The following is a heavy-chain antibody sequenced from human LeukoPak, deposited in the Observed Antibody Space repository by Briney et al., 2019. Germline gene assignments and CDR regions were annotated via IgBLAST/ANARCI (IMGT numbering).Heavy chain of an antibody. CDR3: ARRFYGSGSIDP. D-gene: IGHD3-10*01. Sequence: SETLSLTCAVYGGSFSGYYWSWIRQPPGKGLEWIGYIYYSGSTYCNPSLKSRVTISVDTSKNQFSLKLSSVTAADTAVYYCARRFYGSGSIDPWGQGTLVIVSS. CDR1: GGSFSGYY. CDR2: IYYSGST. V-gene: IGHV4-30-4*01. J-gene: IGHJ5*02.